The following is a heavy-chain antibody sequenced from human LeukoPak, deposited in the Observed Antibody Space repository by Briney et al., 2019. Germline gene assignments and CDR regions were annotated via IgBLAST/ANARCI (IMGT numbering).Heavy chain of an antibody. J-gene: IGHJ4*02. V-gene: IGHV4-34*01. CDR1: GASLSDYY. Sequence: NTSETLSLTCVVYGASLSDYYWTWIRQPPGKGLEWIGEIHHSGTTSYKPSLRSRVTISGDTSKNQFSLKLSSVTAADTAVYYCARSPRVSGFDYWGQGTLVTVSS. CDR2: IHHSGTT. D-gene: IGHD6-6*01. CDR3: ARSPRVSGFDY.